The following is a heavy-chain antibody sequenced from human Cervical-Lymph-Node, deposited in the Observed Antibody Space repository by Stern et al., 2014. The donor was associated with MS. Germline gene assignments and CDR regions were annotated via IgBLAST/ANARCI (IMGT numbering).Heavy chain of an antibody. Sequence: QVQLQQSGPGLVKPSQTLSLTCAISGDSVSSNSAAWNWIRQSPSRGLEWLGRTYYRSKWYNDYAVSVKSRITINPDTSKNQLSLQLNSVTPEDTAVYYCARSEDSSGYSPTYYFDYWGQGTLVTVSS. CDR1: GDSVSSNSAA. J-gene: IGHJ4*02. D-gene: IGHD3-22*01. CDR3: ARSEDSSGYSPTYYFDY. V-gene: IGHV6-1*01. CDR2: TYYRSKWYN.